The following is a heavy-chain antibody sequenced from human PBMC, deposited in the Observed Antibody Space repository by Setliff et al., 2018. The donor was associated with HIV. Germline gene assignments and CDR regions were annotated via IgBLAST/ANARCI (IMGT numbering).Heavy chain of an antibody. J-gene: IGHJ4*02. D-gene: IGHD3-3*01. Sequence: ETLSLTCTVSGGSISSYYWSWIRQPPGKGLEWIGYLYYSGSTYYNPSLKSRVTISVDPSQNQFSLRLISVTAADAAMYYCARPSLGIGGGSKFDSWGQGTLVTVSS. CDR2: LYYSGST. CDR1: GGSISSYY. CDR3: ARPSLGIGGGSKFDS. V-gene: IGHV4-59*08.